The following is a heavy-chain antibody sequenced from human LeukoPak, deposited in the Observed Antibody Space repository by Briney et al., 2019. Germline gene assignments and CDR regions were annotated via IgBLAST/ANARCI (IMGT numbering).Heavy chain of an antibody. CDR1: GGSISSTTHY. Sequence: SETLSLTCTVSGGSISSTTHYWSWIRQHPGKGLEWIGYIYYSGSTYYNPSLKSRVTISVDTSKNQFSLKLSSVTAADTAVYYCAQGGSSGVIWGQGTLVTVSS. D-gene: IGHD3-10*01. V-gene: IGHV4-31*03. J-gene: IGHJ4*02. CDR2: IYYSGST. CDR3: AQGGSSGVI.